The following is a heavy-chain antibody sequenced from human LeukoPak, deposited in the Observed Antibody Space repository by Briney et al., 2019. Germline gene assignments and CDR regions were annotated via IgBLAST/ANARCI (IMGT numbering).Heavy chain of an antibody. CDR1: GGTFSSYA. V-gene: IGHV1-69*06. D-gene: IGHD3-22*01. CDR2: IVPMYGAA. CDR3: LRDYDSSGPQKLFFDF. J-gene: IGHJ4*02. Sequence: SVKVSCKAPGGTFSSYAVSWVRQAPGQGLAWMGRIVPMYGAADYAQRFQGRLTITADNSTGTVFMQLSSLRSAATGIYYCLRDYDSSGPQKLFFDFWGQGTLLTVSS.